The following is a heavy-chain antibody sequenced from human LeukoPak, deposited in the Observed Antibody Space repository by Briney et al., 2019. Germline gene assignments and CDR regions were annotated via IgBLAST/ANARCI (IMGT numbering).Heavy chain of an antibody. Sequence: SETLSLTCTVSGVSVSSGSYYRSWIRQPPGKGLEWIGYIYYSGSTNYNPSLKSRVTISVDTSKNQFSLKLSSVTAADTAVYYCASALAGGYSYGYGYWGQGTLVTVSS. J-gene: IGHJ4*02. CDR3: ASALAGGYSYGYGY. D-gene: IGHD5-18*01. CDR1: GVSVSSGSYY. V-gene: IGHV4-61*01. CDR2: IYYSGST.